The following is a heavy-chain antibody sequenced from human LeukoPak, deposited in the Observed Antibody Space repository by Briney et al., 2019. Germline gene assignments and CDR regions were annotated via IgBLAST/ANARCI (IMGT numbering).Heavy chain of an antibody. D-gene: IGHD3-10*01. Sequence: PGRSLRLSCAASGFTFSSYAMHWVRQAPGKGLEWVAVISYDGSNKYYADSVKGRFTISRDNSKNTLYLQMNSLRAEDTAVYYCAKEGSLRDFDYWGQGTLVTVSS. CDR1: GFTFSSYA. J-gene: IGHJ4*02. CDR2: ISYDGSNK. V-gene: IGHV3-30-3*01. CDR3: AKEGSLRDFDY.